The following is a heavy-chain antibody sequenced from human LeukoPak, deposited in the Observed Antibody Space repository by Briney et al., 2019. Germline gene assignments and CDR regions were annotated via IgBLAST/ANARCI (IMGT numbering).Heavy chain of an antibody. CDR2: IYHSGST. J-gene: IGHJ5*02. CDR3: ARRGSKSGWFDP. Sequence: SETLSLTCAVSGYSISSGYYWGWIRQPPGKGLEWIGSIYHSGSTYYNPSLKSRVTISVDTSKNQFSLKLSSVPAADTAVYYCARRGSKSGWFDPWGQGTLVTVSS. V-gene: IGHV4-38-2*01. CDR1: GYSISSGYY. D-gene: IGHD2-15*01.